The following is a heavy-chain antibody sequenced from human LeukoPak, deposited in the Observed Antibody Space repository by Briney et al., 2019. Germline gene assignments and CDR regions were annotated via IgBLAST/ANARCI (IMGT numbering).Heavy chain of an antibody. D-gene: IGHD2-2*01. CDR2: ISSSGSTI. J-gene: IGHJ4*02. V-gene: IGHV3-11*04. CDR3: ARTRPSQYYFDY. CDR1: GFTFSDYY. Sequence: NAGGSLRLSCAASGFTFSDYYMSWIRQAPGKGLEWVSYISSSGSTIYYADSVKGRFTISRDNAKNSLYLQMNSLRAEDTAVYYCARTRPSQYYFDYWGQGTLVTVSS.